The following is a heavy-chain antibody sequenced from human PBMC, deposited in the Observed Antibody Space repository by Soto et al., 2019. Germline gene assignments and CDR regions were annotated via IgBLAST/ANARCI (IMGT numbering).Heavy chain of an antibody. CDR3: TRENAAAASPTLDY. CDR2: ISASNGYT. D-gene: IGHD6-13*01. CDR1: GYPFPTYG. Sequence: ASVKGSCQASGYPFPTYGINWVRQAPGQGLEWMGWISASNGYTNYAQNLQGRVTMTADTSTNVAYMELRSLRSDDTAVYYCTRENAAAASPTLDYWGHGNLVTVSS. V-gene: IGHV1-18*01. J-gene: IGHJ4*01.